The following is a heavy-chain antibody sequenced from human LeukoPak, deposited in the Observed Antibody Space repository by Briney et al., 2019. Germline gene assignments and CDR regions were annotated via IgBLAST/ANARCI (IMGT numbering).Heavy chain of an antibody. J-gene: IGHJ3*02. Sequence: GGSLRLSCAASGFTFSSYGMHWVRQAPGKGLEWVAVIWYDGGNKYYADSVKGRFTISRDNSKNTLYLQMNSLRAEDTAVYYCARDRLELRTSYAFDIWGQGTMVTVSS. CDR1: GFTFSSYG. CDR2: IWYDGGNK. V-gene: IGHV3-33*01. D-gene: IGHD1-7*01. CDR3: ARDRLELRTSYAFDI.